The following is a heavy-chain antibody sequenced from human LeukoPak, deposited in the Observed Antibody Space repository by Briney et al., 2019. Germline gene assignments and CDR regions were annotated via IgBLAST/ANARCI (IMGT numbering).Heavy chain of an antibody. CDR2: ISIRSSFI. CDR3: ARDWARTGYCSSANCPDAFDL. D-gene: IGHD2-2*01. CDR1: EFTFSDYT. Sequence: GGSLRLSRVASEFTFSDYTMNWVRQAPGKGLAWVSSISIRSSFIYYADSVRGRFTISRDNARNSVYLQMDSLRAEDTAVYFCARDWARTGYCSSANCPDAFDLWGQGTMVTVSS. J-gene: IGHJ3*01. V-gene: IGHV3-21*01.